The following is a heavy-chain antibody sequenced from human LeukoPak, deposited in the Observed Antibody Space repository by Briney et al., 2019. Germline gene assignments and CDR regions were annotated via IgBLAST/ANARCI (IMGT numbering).Heavy chain of an antibody. V-gene: IGHV3-7*01. J-gene: IGHJ3*02. CDR1: GFTFSSYW. Sequence: GGSLRLSCAASGFTFSSYWMSWVRQAPGKGLEWVASIKKDGSAKYYLDSVKGRFTTTKDNAKNSLYLKMNSLRAEDTAVYYCARGGDGYNICLAFDIWGLGTMVTVSS. CDR2: IKKDGSAK. D-gene: IGHD5-24*01. CDR3: ARGGDGYNICLAFDI.